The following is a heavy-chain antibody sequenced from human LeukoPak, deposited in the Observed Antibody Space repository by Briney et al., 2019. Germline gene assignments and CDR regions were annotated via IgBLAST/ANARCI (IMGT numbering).Heavy chain of an antibody. J-gene: IGHJ4*02. CDR3: ARGLGGYGFGY. CDR1: GFTFSSYS. V-gene: IGHV3-48*02. D-gene: IGHD5-18*01. CDR2: ISSSSTI. Sequence: QPGGSLRLSCAASGFTFSSYSMNWVRQAPGKGLEWVSYISSSSTIDYADSVKGRFTISRDKAKNSLYLQMNSLRDEDTAVYYCARGLGGYGFGYWGQGTLVTVSS.